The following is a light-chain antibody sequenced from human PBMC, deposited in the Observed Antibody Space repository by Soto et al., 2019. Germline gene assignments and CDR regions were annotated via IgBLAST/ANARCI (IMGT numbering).Light chain of an antibody. Sequence: EILLTQSPATLAVSPGEGATLSCRAGQSVRDNLAWYQQKPGQAPRLLIYDASNRATGIPDRFSGSGSGTDFTLTISSLEPEDFAVYYCQQRSNWPPRLTFGGGTKVDIK. J-gene: IGKJ4*01. CDR3: QQRSNWPPRLT. CDR2: DAS. CDR1: QSVRDN. V-gene: IGKV3-11*01.